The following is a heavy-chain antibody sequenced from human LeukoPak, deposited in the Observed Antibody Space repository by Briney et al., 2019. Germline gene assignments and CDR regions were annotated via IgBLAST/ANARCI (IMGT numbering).Heavy chain of an antibody. Sequence: PGESLRLSCTGSGFTFDDYAMYWVRQAPGKGLEWVSGISWNSGSMAYADSVKGRFTVSRDNARNSLYLEMSRLRLEDTALYYCTRGNYHNFLGNPPSYFDSWGQGTLVTVSS. CDR3: TRGNYHNFLGNPPSYFDS. J-gene: IGHJ4*02. CDR1: GFTFDDYA. V-gene: IGHV3-9*01. D-gene: IGHD1-7*01. CDR2: ISWNSGSM.